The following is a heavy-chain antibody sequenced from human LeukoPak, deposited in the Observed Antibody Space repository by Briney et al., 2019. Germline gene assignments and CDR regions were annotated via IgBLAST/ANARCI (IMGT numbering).Heavy chain of an antibody. V-gene: IGHV4-59*08. Sequence: SETLSLTCTVSGDSITSYYWSWMRQPPGKGLEWIGYSSYSGSTNYNPSLKSRVTISVDRSKNQFSLRLSSVTAADTAVYYCARSDYYGSGRGSFDVWGQGATVSVSS. CDR3: ARSDYYGSGRGSFDV. CDR2: SSYSGST. CDR1: GDSITSYY. J-gene: IGHJ6*02. D-gene: IGHD3-10*01.